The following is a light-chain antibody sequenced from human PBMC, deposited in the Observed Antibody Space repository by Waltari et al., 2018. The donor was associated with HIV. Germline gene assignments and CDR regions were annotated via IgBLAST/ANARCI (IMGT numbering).Light chain of an antibody. CDR1: SSDVGDYNY. CDR2: EVN. J-gene: IGLJ3*02. V-gene: IGLV2-8*01. CDR3: SSYVGSNRV. Sequence: QSALTQPPSASGSPGQSVTISCTGISSDVGDYNYVSWYQQHPGKAPQLLIYEVNKRRSGVPDRFSGSKAGNTASLTVSGLQAEDEADYYCSSYVGSNRVFGGGTKLTVL.